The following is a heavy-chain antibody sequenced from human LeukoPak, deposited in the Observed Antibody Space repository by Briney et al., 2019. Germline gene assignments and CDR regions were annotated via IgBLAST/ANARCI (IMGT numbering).Heavy chain of an antibody. CDR2: IYNTRST. CDR1: GGSISNNSYY. J-gene: IGHJ4*02. CDR3: AGTLWSGEYLHS. V-gene: IGHV4-39*01. Sequence: SETLSLTCTVSGGSISNNSYYWGWIRQPPGKGLEWVGSIYNTRSTYYNPSLKSRLTIYVDKSKNQFSLKVSSVTAADTAVYYCAGTLWSGEYLHSWGRGTLVTVSS. D-gene: IGHD3-16*01.